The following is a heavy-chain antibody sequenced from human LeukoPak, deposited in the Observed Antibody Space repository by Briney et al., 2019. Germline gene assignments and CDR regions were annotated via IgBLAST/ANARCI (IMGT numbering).Heavy chain of an antibody. D-gene: IGHD2-15*01. Sequence: GASVKVSCKASGYTFTSYGISWVRQAPGQGLEWMGWISAYNGNTNYAQKLQGRVTMTTDTSTSTAYMELRSLRSDDTAVYYCARTSDLGYCSGGSCYSGDYWGQGTLVTVSS. CDR3: ARTSDLGYCSGGSCYSGDY. CDR2: ISAYNGNT. CDR1: GYTFTSYG. J-gene: IGHJ4*02. V-gene: IGHV1-18*01.